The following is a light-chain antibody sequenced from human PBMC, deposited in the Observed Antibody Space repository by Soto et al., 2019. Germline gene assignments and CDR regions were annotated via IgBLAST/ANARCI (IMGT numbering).Light chain of an antibody. Sequence: QSVLTQPASVSGSLGQSITISCTGTTRDIAGYNYISWYQQLPGKAPKLMIYQVTIRPSGISNRFSGSKSGNTASLTIYGLQAEEEADYSCTSFSSSTSLYVFGTGTKVPVL. CDR3: TSFSSSTSLYV. CDR2: QVT. V-gene: IGLV2-14*01. J-gene: IGLJ1*01. CDR1: TRDIAGYNY.